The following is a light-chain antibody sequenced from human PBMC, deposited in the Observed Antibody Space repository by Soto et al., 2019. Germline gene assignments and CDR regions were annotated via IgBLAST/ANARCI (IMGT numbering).Light chain of an antibody. Sequence: QSALTQHPSASGSPGQSVTISCTGTSSDVGGYNYVSWYQQHPGKAPKLMIYEVSKRPSGVPDRFSGSRSGNTASLTVSGLQADDEGDYYCSSYAGSNNYVVFGGGTKLTVL. CDR3: SSYAGSNNYVV. J-gene: IGLJ2*01. CDR2: EVS. CDR1: SSDVGGYNY. V-gene: IGLV2-8*01.